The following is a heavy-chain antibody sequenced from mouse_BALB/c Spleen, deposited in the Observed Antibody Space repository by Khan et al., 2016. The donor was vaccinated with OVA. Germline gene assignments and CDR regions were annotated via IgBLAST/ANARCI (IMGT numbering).Heavy chain of an antibody. Sequence: VQLQQSGPELMKPGASVKISCKASGYSFTTYYIHWAKQSHGKTLEWIGYVDPFNGGSTYNQKFKGKATLTVDKSSSTAYMHLSSLTSEDSAVYYGVRRGYTSSFAYWGHGTLVTVSA. J-gene: IGHJ3*01. D-gene: IGHD2-2*01. V-gene: IGHV1-31*01. CDR3: VRRGYTSSFAY. CDR1: GYSFTTYY. CDR2: VDPFNGGS.